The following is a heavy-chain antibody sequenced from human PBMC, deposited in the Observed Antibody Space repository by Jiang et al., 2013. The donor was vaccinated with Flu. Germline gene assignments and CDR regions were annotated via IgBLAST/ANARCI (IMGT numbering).Heavy chain of an antibody. CDR3: ARSSWGYSYGPFEY. V-gene: IGHV1-69*06. D-gene: IGHD5-18*01. CDR1: GGSFSSYA. Sequence: VQLLESGAEVKKPGSSVKVSCKASGGSFSSYAMNWVRQAPGQGLEWMGGINHIFGTTDYAQKFQGRVTITADKSTSTAYMDLSSLRSDDTAIYYCARSSWGYSYGPFEYVGPGTLVTVSS. J-gene: IGHJ4*03. CDR2: INHIFGTT.